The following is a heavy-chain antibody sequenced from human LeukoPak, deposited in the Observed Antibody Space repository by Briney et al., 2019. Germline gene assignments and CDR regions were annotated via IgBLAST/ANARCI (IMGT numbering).Heavy chain of an antibody. CDR1: GFTFSDYS. V-gene: IGHV3-21*01. CDR3: AREAVYSSGWYFHDGFDI. D-gene: IGHD6-13*01. J-gene: IGHJ3*02. Sequence: KSGGSLRLSCPASGFTFSDYSMSWVRQAPGKGLEWVSSISSSSDYIYYADSVKGRFTISRDNARNSLYLQMNSLRAEDTAVYYCAREAVYSSGWYFHDGFDIWGQGTMVTVSS. CDR2: ISSSSDYI.